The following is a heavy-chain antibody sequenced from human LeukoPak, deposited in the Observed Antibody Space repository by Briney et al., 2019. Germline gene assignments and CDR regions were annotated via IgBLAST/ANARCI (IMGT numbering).Heavy chain of an antibody. CDR1: GFTFSSYA. CDR3: AKSSLEWLVAPDFDY. V-gene: IGHV3-23*01. Sequence: GGSLRLSCAASGFTFSSYAMSWFRQAPGKGLEWVSAISGSGGSTYYADSVKGRFTISRDNSKNTLYLQMNSLRAEDTAVYYCAKSSLEWLVAPDFDYWGQGTLVTVSS. CDR2: ISGSGGST. J-gene: IGHJ4*02. D-gene: IGHD6-19*01.